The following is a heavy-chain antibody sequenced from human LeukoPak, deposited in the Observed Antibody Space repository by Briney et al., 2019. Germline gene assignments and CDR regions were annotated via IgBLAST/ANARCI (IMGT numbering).Heavy chain of an antibody. V-gene: IGHV3-48*03. J-gene: IGHJ4*02. CDR3: ASARYGGIFDY. Sequence: PGGSLRLSCAASGFTFSSYEMNWVRQAPGKGLEWVSYISSSGSTIYYADSVKGRFTISRDNAKNSLYLQMNSLRAEDTAVYYFASARYGGIFDYWGQGTLVTVSS. CDR1: GFTFSSYE. D-gene: IGHD4-23*01. CDR2: ISSSGSTI.